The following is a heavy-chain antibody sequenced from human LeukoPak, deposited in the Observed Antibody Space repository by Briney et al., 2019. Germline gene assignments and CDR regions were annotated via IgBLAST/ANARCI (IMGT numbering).Heavy chain of an antibody. V-gene: IGHV1-69*01. CDR1: GGTFSSYA. CDR3: ARGVRYSYGYSET. J-gene: IGHJ5*02. Sequence: SVKVSCKASGGTFSSYAISWVRQAPGQGLERMGGITPIFGTANYAQKFQGRVTITADESTSTAYMELSSLRSEDTAVYYCARGVRYSYGYSETWGQGTLVTVSS. D-gene: IGHD5-18*01. CDR2: ITPIFGTA.